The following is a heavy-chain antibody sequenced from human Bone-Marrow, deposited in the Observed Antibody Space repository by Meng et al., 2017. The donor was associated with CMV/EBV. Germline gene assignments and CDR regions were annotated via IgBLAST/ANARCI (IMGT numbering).Heavy chain of an antibody. V-gene: IGHV1-2*02. CDR2: INPNSGGT. Sequence: ASVKKSCKASGYTFTGYYMHWVRQAPGQGLEWMGWINPNSGGTNYAQKFQGRVTMTRDTSISTAYMELSRLRSDDTAVYSCAKSKYYDFWSAVWPDYWGQATLATFSS. D-gene: IGHD3-3*01. CDR1: GYTFTGYY. CDR3: AKSKYYDFWSAVWPDY. J-gene: IGHJ4*01.